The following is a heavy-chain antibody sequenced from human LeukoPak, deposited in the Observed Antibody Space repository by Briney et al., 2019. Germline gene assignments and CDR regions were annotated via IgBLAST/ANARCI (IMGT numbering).Heavy chain of an antibody. CDR1: GYTFTGYY. CDR2: INPNSGGT. CDR3: ARDFTTDYGDNG. Sequence: GASGKVSCKASGYTFTGYYMHWVRQAPGQGLEWMGWINPNSGGTNYAQKFQGRVTMTRDTSISTAYMELSRLRSDDTAVYYCARDFTTDYGDNGWGQGTLVTVSS. D-gene: IGHD4-17*01. V-gene: IGHV1-2*02. J-gene: IGHJ4*02.